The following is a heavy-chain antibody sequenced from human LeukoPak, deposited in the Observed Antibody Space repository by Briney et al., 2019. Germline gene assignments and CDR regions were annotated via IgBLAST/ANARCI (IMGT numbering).Heavy chain of an antibody. CDR1: GFTFDDYG. D-gene: IGHD6-19*01. V-gene: IGHV4-34*01. Sequence: PGGSLRLSCAASGFTFDDYGMSWVRQAPGKGLEWIGEIHYSGSTNYNPSLKSRVTISVDKSKNQFSLKMSSVTAADTAEYYCVKVRGAGRDYFYYDMDVWGKGTTVTVSS. J-gene: IGHJ6*03. CDR3: VKVRGAGRDYFYYDMDV. CDR2: IHYSGST.